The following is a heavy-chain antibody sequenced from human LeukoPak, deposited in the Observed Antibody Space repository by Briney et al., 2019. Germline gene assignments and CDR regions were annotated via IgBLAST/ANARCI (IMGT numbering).Heavy chain of an antibody. CDR3: ARVEEIVRIAAAGIEERNNWFDP. CDR2: IYYSGST. Sequence: KPSETLSLTCTVSGGSISSYYWSWIRQPPGKGLEWIGYIYYSGSTNYNPSLKSRVTISVDTSKNQFSLKLSSVTAADTAVYYCARVEEIVRIAAAGIEERNNWFDPWGQGTLVTVSS. D-gene: IGHD6-13*01. V-gene: IGHV4-59*01. CDR1: GGSISSYY. J-gene: IGHJ5*02.